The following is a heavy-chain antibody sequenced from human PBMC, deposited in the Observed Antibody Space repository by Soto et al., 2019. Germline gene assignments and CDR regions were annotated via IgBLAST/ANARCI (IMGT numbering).Heavy chain of an antibody. V-gene: IGHV3-30-3*01. Sequence: PGGSLRLSCAASGFTFSSYAMHWVRQAPGKGLEWVAVISYDGSNKYYADSVKGRFTISRDNSKNTLYLQMNSLRAEDTAVYYCARVKWYYDYWGQGTLVTVSS. CDR1: GFTFSSYA. CDR3: ARVKWYYDY. D-gene: IGHD2-8*01. J-gene: IGHJ4*02. CDR2: ISYDGSNK.